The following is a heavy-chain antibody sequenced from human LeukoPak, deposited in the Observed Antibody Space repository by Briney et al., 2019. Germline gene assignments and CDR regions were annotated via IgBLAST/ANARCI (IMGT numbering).Heavy chain of an antibody. V-gene: IGHV3-48*04. D-gene: IGHD2/OR15-2a*01. Sequence: GGSLRLSCAASRFTFSSYSMNWVRQAPGKGLEWVSYISSSGSTIYYADSVKGRFTISRDNAKNSLYLQMNSLRAEDTAVYYCARYYALYYYYMDVWGKGTTVTISS. CDR1: RFTFSSYS. CDR3: ARYYALYYYYMDV. J-gene: IGHJ6*03. CDR2: ISSSGSTI.